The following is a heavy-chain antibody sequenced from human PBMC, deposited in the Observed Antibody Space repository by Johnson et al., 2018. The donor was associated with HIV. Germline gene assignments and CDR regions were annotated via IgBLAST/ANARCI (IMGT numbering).Heavy chain of an antibody. CDR3: STDHPTAPLIIMNAFDI. Sequence: VQLVESGGGVVQPGRSLRLSCAASGFTFSSYAMSWVRQAPGKGLEWVSAIRSKSAGGTIEYAAPVKGRFTISRDDSRDTLYLQMNSLKTEDTAVYYCSTDHPTAPLIIMNAFDIRGQGTIVTVSS. V-gene: IGHV3-15*01. CDR2: IRSKSAGGTI. D-gene: IGHD3-16*02. CDR1: GFTFSSYA. J-gene: IGHJ3*02.